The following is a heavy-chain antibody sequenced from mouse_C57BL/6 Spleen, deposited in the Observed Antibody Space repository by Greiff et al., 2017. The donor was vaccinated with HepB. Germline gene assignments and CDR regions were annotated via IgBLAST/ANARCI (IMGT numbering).Heavy chain of an antibody. CDR2: IYPGSGNT. CDR1: GYTFTDYY. J-gene: IGHJ4*01. V-gene: IGHV1-76*01. D-gene: IGHD2-10*02. Sequence: VKLQQSGAELVRPGASVKLSCKASGYTFTDYYINWVKQRPGQGLEWIARIYPGSGNTYYNEKFKGKATLTAEKSSSTAYMQLSSLTSEDSAVYFCARRGYGNYVDAMDYWGQGTSVTVSS. CDR3: ARRGYGNYVDAMDY.